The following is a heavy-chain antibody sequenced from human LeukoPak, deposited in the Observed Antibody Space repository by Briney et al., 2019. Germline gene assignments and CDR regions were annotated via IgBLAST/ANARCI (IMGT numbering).Heavy chain of an antibody. J-gene: IGHJ4*02. V-gene: IGHV1-18*01. CDR2: ISASDGHT. D-gene: IGHD2-21*01. CDR1: GYTFINYG. CDR3: ARDQHTGSQKIPDY. Sequence: ASVKVSCKASGYTFINYGFSWVRQAPGQGLEWMGWISASDGHTNNAQKFQGRLTMTTDTSTSTAYMELRSLRSDDTAVYFCARDQHTGSQKIPDYWGQGTLVTVSS.